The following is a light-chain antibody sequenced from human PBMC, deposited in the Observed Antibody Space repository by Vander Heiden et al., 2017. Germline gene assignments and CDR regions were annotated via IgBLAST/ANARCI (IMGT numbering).Light chain of an antibody. CDR2: WAS. V-gene: IGKV4-1*01. CDR1: QSGLYSSNNKNY. Sequence: DIVMTQSPHSLAGSLGERATINGKSSQSGLYSSNNKNYLAWYQHKPGQPPKLLIYWASTRESGVPDRFSGSGSGTDFTLTISSLQAEDVAVYYCQQYYSTPQTFGQGTKVEIK. CDR3: QQYYSTPQT. J-gene: IGKJ1*01.